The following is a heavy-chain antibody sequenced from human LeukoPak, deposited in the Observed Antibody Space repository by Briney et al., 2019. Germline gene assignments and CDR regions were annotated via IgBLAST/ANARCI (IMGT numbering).Heavy chain of an antibody. CDR1: GGSISSYY. CDR3: ARGGRYYGYYYYMDV. Sequence: SETLSLTCTDSGGSISSYYWSWIWQPAGKGLEWIGRIYTSGSTNYNPSLKSRVTMSVDTSKNQFSLKLSSVTAADTAVYYCARGGRYYGYYYYMDVWGKGTTVTVSS. J-gene: IGHJ6*03. CDR2: IYTSGST. D-gene: IGHD1-26*01. V-gene: IGHV4-4*07.